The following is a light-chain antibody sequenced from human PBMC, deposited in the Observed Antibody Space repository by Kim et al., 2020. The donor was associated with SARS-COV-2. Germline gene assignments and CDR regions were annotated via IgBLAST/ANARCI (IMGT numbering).Light chain of an antibody. CDR2: TND. CDR3: ATWDDRLSSVV. V-gene: IGLV1-47*01. Sequence: GQRVTISCSGISSNSGSYHVYWYQKFSGTAPKLRIYTNDQRPSGVPYRFSGSKAGTSASLAIRGLRSEDEADYHCATWDDRLSSVVFGGGTQLTVL. J-gene: IGLJ2*01. CDR1: SSNSGSYH.